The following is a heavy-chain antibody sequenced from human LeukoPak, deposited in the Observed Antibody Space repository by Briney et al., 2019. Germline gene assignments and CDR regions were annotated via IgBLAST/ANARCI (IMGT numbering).Heavy chain of an antibody. CDR3: ARQSYGDYFDY. J-gene: IGHJ4*02. CDR1: GGSISSYY. D-gene: IGHD4-17*01. Sequence: NPSETLPLTCTVSGGSISSYYWSGIRHPPRRGLEWIGYIYYRGSTSYNPSPQSRVNIFVDTSKNQFSLKLGSVTAADTAVYYCARQSYGDYFDYWGQGTLVTVSS. CDR2: IYYRGST. V-gene: IGHV4-59*08.